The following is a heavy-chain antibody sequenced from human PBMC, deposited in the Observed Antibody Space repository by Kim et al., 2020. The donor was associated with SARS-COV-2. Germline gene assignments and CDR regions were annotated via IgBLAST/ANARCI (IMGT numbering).Heavy chain of an antibody. V-gene: IGHV7-4-1*02. J-gene: IGHJ4*02. D-gene: IGHD3-16*01. CDR3: ARDWGGVFDY. CDR2: NP. Sequence: NPPHAPGSTGRFVFSLDTSASTAYLQISSLKAEDTAVYYCARDWGGVFDYWGQGTLVTVSS.